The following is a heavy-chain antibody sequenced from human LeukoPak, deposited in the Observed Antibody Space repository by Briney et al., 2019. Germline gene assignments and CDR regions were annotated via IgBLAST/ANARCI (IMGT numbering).Heavy chain of an antibody. CDR1: VYTFIIYE. CDR3: ARVGAGEGGIDY. Sequence: GASVKVSCKASVYTFIIYEIQWVRQAPRQGLERVGWLRPRYGNTAYAQNFQGRVTITRDTSIDTVYMELSGLRSEDTAVYYCARVGAGEGGIDYWAQGTLITVSS. J-gene: IGHJ4*02. V-gene: IGHV1-8*03. D-gene: IGHD3-10*01. CDR2: LRPRYGNT.